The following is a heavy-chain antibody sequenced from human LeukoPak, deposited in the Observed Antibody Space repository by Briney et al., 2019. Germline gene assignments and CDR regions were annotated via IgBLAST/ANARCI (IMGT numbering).Heavy chain of an antibody. CDR1: GYTFTSYG. CDR3: ARGRPPYSSSWYGGPYYYYYGMDV. D-gene: IGHD6-13*01. J-gene: IGHJ6*02. Sequence: ASVKVSCKASGYTFTSYGISWVRQAPGQGLEWMGWISAYNGNTNYAQKLQGRVTMTTDTSTSTAYMELRSLRSDDTAVYYCARGRPPYSSSWYGGPYYYYYGMDVWGQGTTVTVSS. V-gene: IGHV1-18*01. CDR2: ISAYNGNT.